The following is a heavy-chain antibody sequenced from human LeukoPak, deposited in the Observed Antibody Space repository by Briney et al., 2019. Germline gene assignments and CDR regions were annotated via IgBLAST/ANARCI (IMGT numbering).Heavy chain of an antibody. Sequence: GASVKVSCKASGYTFTGYYMHWVRQAPGQGLEWMGWINPNSGGTNYAQKFQGRVTMTRDTSISTAYMELRSLRSDDTAVYYCAREAGGAYFDYWGQGTLVTISS. CDR2: INPNSGGT. D-gene: IGHD6-19*01. CDR1: GYTFTGYY. V-gene: IGHV1-2*02. CDR3: AREAGGAYFDY. J-gene: IGHJ4*02.